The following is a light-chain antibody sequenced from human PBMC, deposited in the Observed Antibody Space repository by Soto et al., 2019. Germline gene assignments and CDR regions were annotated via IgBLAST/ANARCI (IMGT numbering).Light chain of an antibody. V-gene: IGKV3-11*01. CDR3: QQRSNWPPYT. J-gene: IGKJ2*01. CDR1: QSVSSY. Sequence: EIVLTQSPATLSLSPGERATLSCRASQSVSSYLAWYQQKPGQAPRLLIYDASNMATGIPARCSGSVSGTDFTLTISSIEPEDFAVYYCQQRSNWPPYTFGQGKKLEIK. CDR2: DAS.